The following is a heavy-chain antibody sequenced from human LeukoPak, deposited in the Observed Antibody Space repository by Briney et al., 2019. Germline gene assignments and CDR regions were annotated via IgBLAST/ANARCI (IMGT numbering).Heavy chain of an antibody. J-gene: IGHJ4*02. CDR3: ARQGSYDILTGYPADY. Sequence: ASVKVSCKASGYTFTSYGISWVRQAPGQGLEWMGWISAYNGNTNYAPKVQGRVTMTTDTSTSTAYMELRSLRSDDTAVYYCARQGSYDILTGYPADYWGQGTLVTVSS. D-gene: IGHD3-9*01. CDR1: GYTFTSYG. V-gene: IGHV1-18*01. CDR2: ISAYNGNT.